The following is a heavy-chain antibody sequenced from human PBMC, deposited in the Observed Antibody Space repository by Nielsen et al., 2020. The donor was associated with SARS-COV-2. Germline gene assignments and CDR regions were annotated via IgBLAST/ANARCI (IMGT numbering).Heavy chain of an antibody. J-gene: IGHJ4*02. CDR2: IYQSGST. CDR1: GGSISSNNYY. D-gene: IGHD6-19*01. V-gene: IGHV4-39*07. CDR3: AAYSSGWSLGGGD. Sequence: SETLSLTCTVSGGSISSNNYYWGWMRQPPGKGLEWIVSIYQSGSTYYSPSLKSRITISVDTSKNQFSLKLTSVTAADTAVYYCAAYSSGWSLGGGDWGQGTLVTVSS.